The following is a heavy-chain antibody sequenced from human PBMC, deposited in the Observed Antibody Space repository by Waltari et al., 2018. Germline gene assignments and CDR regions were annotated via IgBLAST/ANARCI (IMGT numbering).Heavy chain of an antibody. CDR3: ARHPAMTIMLWYFDL. CDR2: IYYSGST. D-gene: IGHD2-8*01. Sequence: QLQLQESGPGLVQLSETLSLSCTLSGRSFGSSSYYWGWIRQPPGKGPEWIGSIYYSGSTYYNPSLKSRVTISVDTSKNQFSLKLSSVTAADTAVYYCARHPAMTIMLWYFDLWGRGTLVTVSS. CDR1: GRSFGSSSYY. V-gene: IGHV4-39*01. J-gene: IGHJ2*01.